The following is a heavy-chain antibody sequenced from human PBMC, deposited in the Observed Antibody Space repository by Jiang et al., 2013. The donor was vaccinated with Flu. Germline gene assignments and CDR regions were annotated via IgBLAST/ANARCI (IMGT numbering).Heavy chain of an antibody. CDR1: GGSISSSSYY. Sequence: GPGLVKPSETLSLTCTVSGGSISSSSYYWGWIRQPPGKGLEWIGSIYYSGSTYYNPSLKSRVTISVDTSKNQFSLKLSSVTAADTAVYYCAGLAYCSSTSCYYYYGMDVWGQGTTVTVSS. CDR2: IYYSGST. V-gene: IGHV4-39*01. CDR3: AGLAYCSSTSCYYYYGMDV. J-gene: IGHJ6*02. D-gene: IGHD2-2*01.